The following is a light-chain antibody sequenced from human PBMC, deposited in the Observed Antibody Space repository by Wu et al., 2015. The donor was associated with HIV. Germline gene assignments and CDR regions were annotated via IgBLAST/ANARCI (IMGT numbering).Light chain of an antibody. CDR3: QQTYDTPWT. V-gene: IGKV1-39*01. J-gene: IGKJ1*01. CDR1: QNINGF. Sequence: DIQMTQSPSSLSASVGDRVTISCRASQNINGFLNWYQQKPGRAPRLLIYTAFVLQRGVSSRFRGSESGTDFTLTINGLQPEDFATYYCQQTYDTPWTFGQGTKVDVK. CDR2: TAF.